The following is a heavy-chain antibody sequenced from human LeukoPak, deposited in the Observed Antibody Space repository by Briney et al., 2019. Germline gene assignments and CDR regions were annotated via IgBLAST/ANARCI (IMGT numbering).Heavy chain of an antibody. J-gene: IGHJ5*02. V-gene: IGHV4-34*01. CDR1: GGSFSGYY. CDR2: INHSGST. CDR3: ARDSDDFWSGPKNWFDP. D-gene: IGHD3-3*01. Sequence: PSETLSLTCAVYGGSFSGYYWSWIRQPPGKGLEWIGEINHSGSTNYNPSLKSRVTISVDTSKNQFSLKLSSVTAADTAVYYCARDSDDFWSGPKNWFDPWGQGTLVTVSS.